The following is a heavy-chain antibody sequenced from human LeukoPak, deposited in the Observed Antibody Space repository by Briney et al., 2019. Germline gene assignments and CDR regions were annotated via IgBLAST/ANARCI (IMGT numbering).Heavy chain of an antibody. V-gene: IGHV1-46*01. J-gene: IGHJ6*02. CDR2: INTSGGST. CDR1: GYTFTSYY. CDR3: ARVSLGNEPGSPQNYHYYGMDV. Sequence: ASVKVSCKASGYTFTSYYMHWVRQAPGQGLEWMGIINTSGGSTSYAQKFQGRVTMARDTSTSTVYMELSSLRSEDTAVYYCARVSLGNEPGSPQNYHYYGMDVWGQGTTVTVSS.